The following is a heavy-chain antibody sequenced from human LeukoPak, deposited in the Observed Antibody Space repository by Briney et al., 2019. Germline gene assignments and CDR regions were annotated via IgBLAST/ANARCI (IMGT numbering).Heavy chain of an antibody. CDR3: VSFYETY. D-gene: IGHD2/OR15-2a*01. CDR1: GNYW. Sequence: GGSLRLSCAASGNYWMHWVRQAPGKGLVWVSHINSDGSWTSYADSVKGRFTISKDNAKNTVHLQMNSLRAEDTAVYYCVSFYETYWGRGTLVTVSS. V-gene: IGHV3-74*01. CDR2: INSDGSWT. J-gene: IGHJ4*02.